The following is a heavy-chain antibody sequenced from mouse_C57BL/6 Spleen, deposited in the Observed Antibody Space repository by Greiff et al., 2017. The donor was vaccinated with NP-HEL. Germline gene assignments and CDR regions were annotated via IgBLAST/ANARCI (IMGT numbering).Heavy chain of an antibody. V-gene: IGHV1-62-2*01. D-gene: IGHD1-1*01. CDR2: FYPGSGSI. CDR1: GYTFTEYT. CDR3: ARHEEGRDYYGSSPFAY. J-gene: IGHJ3*01. Sequence: QVQLQQSGAELVKPGASVKLSCKASGYTFTEYTIHWVKQRSGQGLEWIGWFYPGSGSIKYNEKFKDKATLTADKSSSTVYMELSRLTSEDSAVYFCARHEEGRDYYGSSPFAYWGQGTLVTVSA.